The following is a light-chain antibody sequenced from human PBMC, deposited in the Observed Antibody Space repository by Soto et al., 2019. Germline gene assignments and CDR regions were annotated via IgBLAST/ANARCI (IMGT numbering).Light chain of an antibody. CDR1: SSDVGSYNL. V-gene: IGLV2-23*01. J-gene: IGLJ1*01. CDR2: EGS. Sequence: QSALTQPASVSGSPGQSITISCTGTSSDVGSYNLVSWYQQHPGKGPKLMIFEGSKRPSGVSNRFSGSKSGNTASLTISGLQAEDEADYFCCSFTGSSTLDVFGTGTKVTVL. CDR3: CSFTGSSTLDV.